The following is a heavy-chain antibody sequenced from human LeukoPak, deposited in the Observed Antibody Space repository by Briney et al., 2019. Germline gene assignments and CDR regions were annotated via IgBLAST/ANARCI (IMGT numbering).Heavy chain of an antibody. D-gene: IGHD5-24*01. CDR2: ISASVSA. CDR1: GRSVTSHQYY. CDR3: ARVRDGFPLAFDV. Sequence: SETLSLSCSVSGRSVTSHQYYWSWIRQPAGKGLEWLGRISASVSADYNPSLKSRVTISLDTSKKQFSLGVRSVTTADTAVYYCARVRDGFPLAFDVWGQGTMVTVSS. J-gene: IGHJ3*01. V-gene: IGHV4-61*10.